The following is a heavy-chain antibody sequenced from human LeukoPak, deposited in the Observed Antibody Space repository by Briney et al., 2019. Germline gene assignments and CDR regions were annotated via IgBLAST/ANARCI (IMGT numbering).Heavy chain of an antibody. V-gene: IGHV3-20*04. Sequence: PGGPLRLSCAASGFTFDVYGMSWVRQAPGKGLEWVSGLNWNGGSTGYADSVKGRFIISRDNAKNCLYLQMNSLRAEDTALYYCAKSASSWPLYYFDYWGQGTLVTVSS. J-gene: IGHJ4*02. CDR3: AKSASSWPLYYFDY. D-gene: IGHD6-13*01. CDR2: LNWNGGST. CDR1: GFTFDVYG.